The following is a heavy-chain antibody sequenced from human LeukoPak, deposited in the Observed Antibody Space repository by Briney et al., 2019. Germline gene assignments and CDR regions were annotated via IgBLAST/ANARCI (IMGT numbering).Heavy chain of an antibody. CDR1: GYTFTDYY. J-gene: IGHJ4*02. V-gene: IGHV1-2*02. D-gene: IGHD1-26*01. CDR2: VIPNSGGT. Sequence: ASVKVSRKASGYTFTDYYMHWVRQAPGQGLEWVGWVIPNSGGTNYAQKFQGRVTMTRDTSISTAYMELSRLRSDDTAVYYCASLGATNFDYWGQGTLVTVPS. CDR3: ASLGATNFDY.